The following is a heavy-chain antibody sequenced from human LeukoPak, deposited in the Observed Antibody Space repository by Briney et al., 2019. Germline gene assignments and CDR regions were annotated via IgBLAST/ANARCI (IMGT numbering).Heavy chain of an antibody. Sequence: GGSLRLSCAASGFTFSSYGMHWVRQAPGKGLEWVAVISYDGSNKYYADSVKGRFTISRDNSKNTLYLQMNSLRAEDTAVYYCTRDSSGYDYWGQGTLVTVSS. CDR1: GFTFSSYG. D-gene: IGHD3-22*01. CDR2: ISYDGSNK. V-gene: IGHV3-30*03. CDR3: TRDSSGYDY. J-gene: IGHJ4*02.